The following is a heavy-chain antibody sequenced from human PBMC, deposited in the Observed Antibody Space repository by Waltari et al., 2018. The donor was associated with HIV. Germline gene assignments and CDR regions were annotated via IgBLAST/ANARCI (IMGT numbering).Heavy chain of an antibody. J-gene: IGHJ6*03. D-gene: IGHD1-26*01. CDR1: GYTFNTYD. Sequence: QVQLVQPGAAVRKPGASVKVSCKASGYTFNTYDINWVNPKSGNSGCAQKIQGRVNMTSNSSVNLAYMELNDLTCDDTAVYYCARAKGAMTGDYLYYRDVWGGGTTVIVSS. V-gene: IGHV1-8*01. CDR3: ARAKGAMTGDYLYYRDV. CDR2: NPKSGNS.